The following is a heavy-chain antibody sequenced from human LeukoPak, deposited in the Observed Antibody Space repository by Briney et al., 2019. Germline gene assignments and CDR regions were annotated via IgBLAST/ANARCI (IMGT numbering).Heavy chain of an antibody. CDR1: GFTLSSYW. J-gene: IGHJ4*02. CDR3: VRDLPGDY. Sequence: GGSLRLSCAASGFTLSSYWMSWVRQVPGKGLEWVANIKQDGSEKYYVDSVKGRFTISRDNAKNSLYLQMNSLRVEDTAVYYCVRDLPGDYWGQGTLVTVSS. CDR2: IKQDGSEK. V-gene: IGHV3-7*03.